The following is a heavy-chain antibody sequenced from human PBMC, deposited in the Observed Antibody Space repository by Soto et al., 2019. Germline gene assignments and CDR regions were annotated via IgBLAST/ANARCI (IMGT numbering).Heavy chain of an antibody. Sequence: SCKASGCTFTGYYMHWIRQPPGKALEWIGCMFHSGRTNHNPSLTSRVTMSADTSNNQFSLTLTSVTAADTAVYYCAKAVKYYDSTGYDAFDVWGQGIMVTVSS. CDR3: AKAVKYYDSTGYDAFDV. CDR1: GCTFTGYY. V-gene: IGHV4-59*01. D-gene: IGHD3-22*01. CDR2: MFHSGRT. J-gene: IGHJ3*01.